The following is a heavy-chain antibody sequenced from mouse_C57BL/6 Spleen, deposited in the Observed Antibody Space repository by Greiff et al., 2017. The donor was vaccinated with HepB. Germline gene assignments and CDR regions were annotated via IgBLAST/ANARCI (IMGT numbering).Heavy chain of an antibody. CDR3: AICKSSDDSGY. J-gene: IGHJ2*01. CDR2: INPSNGGT. D-gene: IGHD3-2*02. V-gene: IGHV1-53*01. CDR1: GYTFTSYW. Sequence: QVQLQQPGTELVKPGASVKLSCKASGYTFTSYWMHWVKQRPGQGLEWIGNINPSNGGTNYNEKFKSEATLTVDKSSSTAYMQHSSQTSEDSAYYWCAICKSSDDSGYWGQGTTLTVSS.